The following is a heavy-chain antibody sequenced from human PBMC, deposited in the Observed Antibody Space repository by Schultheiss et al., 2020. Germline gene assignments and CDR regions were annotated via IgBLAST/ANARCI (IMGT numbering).Heavy chain of an antibody. J-gene: IGHJ4*02. V-gene: IGHV4-59*12. Sequence: SETLSLTCAVYGGSLSDDSWTWIRQPPGKGLEWIGYIYYSGSTYYNPSLKSRVTISVDTSKNQFSLKLSSVTAADTAVYYCARDQGSKWLANFFDYWGQGTLVTVSS. D-gene: IGHD6-19*01. CDR2: IYYSGST. CDR1: GGSLSDDS. CDR3: ARDQGSKWLANFFDY.